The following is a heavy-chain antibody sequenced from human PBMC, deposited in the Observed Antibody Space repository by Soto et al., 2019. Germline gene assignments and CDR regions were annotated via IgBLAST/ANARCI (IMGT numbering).Heavy chain of an antibody. D-gene: IGHD3-3*01. V-gene: IGHV2-5*02. CDR2: IYWDDAK. CDR1: GFSLSTSGVG. J-gene: IGHJ5*02. CDR3: AYAYDFLSGTNWFDP. Sequence: QITLKESGPTLVRPTQTLTLTCTFSGFSLSTSGVGVVWIRQPPGKALEWLALIYWDDAKRYSPSLRSRLTITKDTSKTQVVLTMTYMGPMDTGTYYCAYAYDFLSGTNWFDPWGQGTLVTLSS.